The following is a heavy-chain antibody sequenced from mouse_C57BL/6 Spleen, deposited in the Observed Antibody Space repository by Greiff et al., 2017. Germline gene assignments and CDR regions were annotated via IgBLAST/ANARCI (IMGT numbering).Heavy chain of an antibody. J-gene: IGHJ4*01. CDR2: ISSGGSST. Sequence: DVHLVESGGDLVKPGGSLKLSCAASGFTFSSYGMSWVRQTPDKRLEWVATISSGGSSTYYPGSVKGRCTIARDNAKNTLYLQMSSLKSEDTAMYYCARLGGSSSYAMDYWGQGTSVTVSS. V-gene: IGHV5-6*01. CDR1: GFTFSSYG. D-gene: IGHD1-1*01. CDR3: ARLGGSSSYAMDY.